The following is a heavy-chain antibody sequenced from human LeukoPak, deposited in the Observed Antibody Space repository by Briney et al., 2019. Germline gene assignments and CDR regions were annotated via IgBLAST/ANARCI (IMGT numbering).Heavy chain of an antibody. CDR3: ARGSGVHV. Sequence: GGSLRLSCETSGFTFRTHSMNWVRQAPGKGLEWVSSITKSSTYVYYADSVKGRFTISRDNANNSLFLQMNNLGVDDTGVYYCARGSGVHVWGQGTLVLVSS. D-gene: IGHD3-10*01. CDR1: GFTFRTHS. V-gene: IGHV3-21*04. CDR2: ITKSSTYV. J-gene: IGHJ4*02.